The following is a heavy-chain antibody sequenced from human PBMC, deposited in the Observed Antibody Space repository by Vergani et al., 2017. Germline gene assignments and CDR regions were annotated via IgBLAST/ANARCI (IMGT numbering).Heavy chain of an antibody. CDR3: ARQSPKPRTRVWFDP. D-gene: IGHD1-14*01. CDR1: GGSISSYY. J-gene: IGHJ5*02. V-gene: IGHV4-4*07. Sequence: QVQLQESGPGLVKPSETLSLTCTVSGGSISSYYWSWIRQPAGKGLEWIGRIYTSGSTNYNPSLKSRVTISVDTSKNQFSLKLSSVTAADTAVYYCARQSPKPRTRVWFDPWGQGTLVTVSS. CDR2: IYTSGST.